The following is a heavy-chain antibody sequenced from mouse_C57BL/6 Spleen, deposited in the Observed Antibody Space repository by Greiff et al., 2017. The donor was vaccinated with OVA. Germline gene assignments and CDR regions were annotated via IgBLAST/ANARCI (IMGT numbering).Heavy chain of an antibody. CDR3: TRYDYDPYYAMDY. J-gene: IGHJ4*01. D-gene: IGHD2-4*01. CDR2: IYPGNSDT. Sequence: EVQLQQSGTVLARPGASVKMSCKTSGYTFTSYWMHWVKQRPGQGLEWIGAIYPGNSDTSYNQKFKGKAKLTAVTSASIAYMELSSLTNEDSAVYYCTRYDYDPYYAMDYWGQGTSVTVAS. CDR1: GYTFTSYW. V-gene: IGHV1-5*01.